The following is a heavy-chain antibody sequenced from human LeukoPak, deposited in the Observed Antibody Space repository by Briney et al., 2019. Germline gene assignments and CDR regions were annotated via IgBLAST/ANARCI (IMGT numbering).Heavy chain of an antibody. Sequence: SETLSLTCAVSGGSISSGGYSWSWIRQPPGKGLEWIGYIYHSGSTYYNPSLKSRVTISVDRSKNQFSLKLSSVTAADTAVYYCARATTIFPRYYYDSSGYNGVFAYWGQGTLVTVSS. D-gene: IGHD3-22*01. CDR1: GGSISSGGYS. V-gene: IGHV4-30-2*01. J-gene: IGHJ4*02. CDR3: ARATTIFPRYYYDSSGYNGVFAY. CDR2: IYHSGST.